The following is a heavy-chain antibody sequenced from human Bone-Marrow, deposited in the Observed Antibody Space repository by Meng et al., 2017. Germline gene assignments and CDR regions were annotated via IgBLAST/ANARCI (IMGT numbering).Heavy chain of an antibody. CDR3: AASPGWWRIDS. Sequence: QVQLQESGPGLVKPSGTRSLTCGVPGASVGSGYWCTWVRQPPGKGLEWIGEFHHSGTTNYNPSLRSRVTISVDTSKNQFSLRLTSVTAADTAVYYCAASPGWWRIDSWGQGTLVTVSS. V-gene: IGHV4-4*02. CDR1: GASVGSGYW. J-gene: IGHJ4*02. D-gene: IGHD6-19*01. CDR2: FHHSGTT.